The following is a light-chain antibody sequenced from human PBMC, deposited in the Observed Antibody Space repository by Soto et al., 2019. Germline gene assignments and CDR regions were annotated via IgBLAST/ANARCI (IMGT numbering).Light chain of an antibody. Sequence: DIQLTQSPSFLSASVGDRVTITCRASQGISSYLAWYQQKPGKAPKLLIYAASTLQSGVPSRFSGSGSGTEFTLTISGLLPEDFATYYCQQLNSYPLTFGGGTKVEIK. CDR2: AAS. CDR1: QGISSY. J-gene: IGKJ4*01. CDR3: QQLNSYPLT. V-gene: IGKV1-9*01.